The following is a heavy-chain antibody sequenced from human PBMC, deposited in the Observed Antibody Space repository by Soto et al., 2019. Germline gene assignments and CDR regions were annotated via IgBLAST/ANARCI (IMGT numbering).Heavy chain of an antibody. J-gene: IGHJ4*02. Sequence: QVQLQESGPGLVKPSETLSLTCTVSGGSISTYYWSWIRQPPGKGLEWIGWIYYSGSASSNPFLKSRVTMSVDTSKNQFSLKLSSVPATDTAMYFCARHIYGDHDYFDSWGQGTLVTVSS. V-gene: IGHV4-59*08. CDR1: GGSISTYY. CDR2: IYYSGSA. CDR3: ARHIYGDHDYFDS. D-gene: IGHD4-17*01.